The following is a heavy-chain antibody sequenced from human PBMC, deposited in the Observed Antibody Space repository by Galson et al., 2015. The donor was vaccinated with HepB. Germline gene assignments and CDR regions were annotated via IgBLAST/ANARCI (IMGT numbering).Heavy chain of an antibody. Sequence: SLRLSCAASGFTFSSYGMHWVRQAPGKGLEWVAVISYDGSNKYYADSVKGRFTISRDNSKNTLYLQMNSLRAEDTAVYYCAKETTYYDYVWGLLGRETGGMDVWGQGTTVTVSS. J-gene: IGHJ6*02. CDR3: AKETTYYDYVWGLLGRETGGMDV. CDR1: GFTFSSYG. D-gene: IGHD3-16*01. CDR2: ISYDGSNK. V-gene: IGHV3-30*18.